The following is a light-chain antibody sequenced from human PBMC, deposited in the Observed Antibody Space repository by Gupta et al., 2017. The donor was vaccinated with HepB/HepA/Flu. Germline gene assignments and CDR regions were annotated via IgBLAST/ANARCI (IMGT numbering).Light chain of an antibody. CDR2: GKN. V-gene: IGLV3-19*01. CDR3: NSRDSSGTHPVV. Sequence: SSELTQDPVVSVALGQTVTIPCQGDSLRSYYATWYQHKPGQAPVVVVYGKNNRPSGIPDRFSGSNSGNTASLTITGAQAEDEADYYCNSRDSSGTHPVVFGGGTKLTVL. CDR1: SLRSYY. J-gene: IGLJ2*01.